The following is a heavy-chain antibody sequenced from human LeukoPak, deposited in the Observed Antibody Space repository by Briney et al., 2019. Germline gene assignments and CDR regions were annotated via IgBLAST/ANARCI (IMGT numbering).Heavy chain of an antibody. V-gene: IGHV1-2*02. J-gene: IGHJ5*02. CDR1: GYTFTGYY. Sequence: ASVKVSCKASGYTFTGYYMHWVRQAPGQGLEWMGWINPNSGGTNYAQKFQGRVTLTRDTSISTAYMELSRLRSDDTALYYCARDSQTTVTTSQLGFDPWGQGTLVTVSS. CDR2: INPNSGGT. D-gene: IGHD4-17*01. CDR3: ARDSQTTVTTSQLGFDP.